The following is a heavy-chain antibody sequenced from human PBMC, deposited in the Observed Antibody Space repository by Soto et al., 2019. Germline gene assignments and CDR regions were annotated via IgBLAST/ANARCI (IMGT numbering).Heavy chain of an antibody. D-gene: IGHD3-9*01. CDR3: ARHHQYYDILTGYDYMDV. J-gene: IGHJ6*03. CDR1: GGSISSYY. CDR2: IYYSGST. Sequence: SETLSLTCTVSGGSISSYYWSWIRQPPGKGLEWIGYIYYSGSTNYNPSLKSRVTISVDTSKNQFSLKLSSVTAADTAVYYCARHHQYYDILTGYDYMDVWGKGTRVTVSS. V-gene: IGHV4-59*08.